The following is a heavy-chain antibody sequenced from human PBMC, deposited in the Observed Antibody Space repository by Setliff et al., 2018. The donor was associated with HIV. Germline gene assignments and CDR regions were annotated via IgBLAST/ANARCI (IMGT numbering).Heavy chain of an antibody. J-gene: IGHJ4*02. CDR3: ARGIDGSYLKFFDN. V-gene: IGHV1-69*13. Sequence: GASVKVSCKASGGTFSGYALTWVRQAPGQGLEWMGGIIPIFGTANYAQKFQGRLTITADASTRTAYMELSSLRSEDTAVYYCARGIDGSYLKFFDNWGQGTLVTVSS. D-gene: IGHD1-26*01. CDR1: GGTFSGYA. CDR2: IIPIFGTA.